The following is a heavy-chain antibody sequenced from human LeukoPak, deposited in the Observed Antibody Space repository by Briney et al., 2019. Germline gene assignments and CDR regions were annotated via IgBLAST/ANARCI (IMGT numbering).Heavy chain of an antibody. CDR3: ARARFFYDTLTGYYDNYFDY. CDR2: IYYSGST. D-gene: IGHD3-9*01. J-gene: IGHJ4*02. Sequence: SETLSLTCTVSGGSISSSSYYWGWIRQPPGKGLEWIGSIYYSGSTYYNPSLKSRVTMSVDTSKNQFSLKLSSVTAADTAVYYCARARFFYDTLTGYYDNYFDYWGQGVLITVSS. V-gene: IGHV4-39*07. CDR1: GGSISSSSYY.